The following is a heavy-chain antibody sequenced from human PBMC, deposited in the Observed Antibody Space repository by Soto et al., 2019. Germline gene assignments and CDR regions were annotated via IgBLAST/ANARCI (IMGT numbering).Heavy chain of an antibody. Sequence: GGSLRLSCAASGFTFSSYSMNWVRQAPGKGLEWVSYISSSSSTIYYADSVKGRFTISRDNAKNSLYLQMNSLRAEDTAVYYCARAPDYGDYVVTEPFDYWGQGTLVTVSS. V-gene: IGHV3-48*01. D-gene: IGHD4-17*01. CDR3: ARAPDYGDYVVTEPFDY. CDR2: ISSSSSTI. J-gene: IGHJ4*02. CDR1: GFTFSSYS.